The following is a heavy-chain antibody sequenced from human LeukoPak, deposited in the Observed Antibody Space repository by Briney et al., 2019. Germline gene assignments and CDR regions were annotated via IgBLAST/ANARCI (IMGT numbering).Heavy chain of an antibody. J-gene: IGHJ4*02. V-gene: IGHV1-18*01. CDR3: ARSGYFDWLLAFDY. CDR2: MSAYNGNT. CDR1: GYTYTSYG. D-gene: IGHD3-9*01. Sequence: GASVKVSCKASGYTYTSYGISWVRQAPGQGLGWMGWMSAYNGNTNYAQKLQGRVTMTTDTSTSTAYMELRSLRSDDTAVYYCARSGYFDWLLAFDYWGQGTLVTVSS.